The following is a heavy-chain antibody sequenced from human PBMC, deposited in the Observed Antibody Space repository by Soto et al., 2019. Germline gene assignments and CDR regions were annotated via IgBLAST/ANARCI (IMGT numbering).Heavy chain of an antibody. CDR3: ARSVGGSNANFDY. D-gene: IGHD3-10*01. CDR2: MNPDSGNT. J-gene: IGHJ4*02. V-gene: IGHV1-8*01. Sequence: ASVKVSCKASGYTFTSYDINWVRQATGQGPEWMGWMNPDSGNTGYVQKFQGRVTMTRNTAISTAYMELSSLRSEDTAVYYCARSVGGSNANFDYWGQGTLVTVSS. CDR1: GYTFTSYD.